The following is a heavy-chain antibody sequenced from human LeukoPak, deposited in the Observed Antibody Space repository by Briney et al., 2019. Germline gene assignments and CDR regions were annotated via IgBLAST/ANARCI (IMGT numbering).Heavy chain of an antibody. CDR2: ISAYNGNT. D-gene: IGHD3-3*01. CDR1: GYTFTSYY. CDR3: ARDTALEGDAFDI. J-gene: IGHJ3*02. V-gene: IGHV1-18*04. Sequence: GASVKVSCKASGYTFTSYYMHWVRQAPGQGLEWMGWISAYNGNTNYAQKLQGRVTMTTDTSTSTAYMELRSLRSDDTAVYYCARDTALEGDAFDIWGQGTMVTVSS.